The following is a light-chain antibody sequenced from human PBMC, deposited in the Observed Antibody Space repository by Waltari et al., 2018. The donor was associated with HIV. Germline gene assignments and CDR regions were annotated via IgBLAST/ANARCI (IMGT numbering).Light chain of an antibody. CDR1: NIGIKS. CDR3: QVWDSSSDLNWV. V-gene: IGLV3-21*04. CDR2: DDR. J-gene: IGLJ3*02. Sequence: SYVLTQPPSVSVAPGKTARITCGGNNIGIKSVHWYQQKPGQAPVLVIYDDRDRPSGIPERFSGSNSGNTATLTISRVEAGDEADYYCQVWDSSSDLNWVFGGGTKLTVL.